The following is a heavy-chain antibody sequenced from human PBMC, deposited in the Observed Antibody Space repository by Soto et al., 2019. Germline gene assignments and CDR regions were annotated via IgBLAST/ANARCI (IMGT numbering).Heavy chain of an antibody. J-gene: IGHJ5*02. CDR1: GGTFSSYA. Sequence: GASVKVSCKASGGTFSSYAISWVRQAPGQGLEWMGGIIPIFGTANYAQKFQGRVTITADKSTSTAYMELSSLRSEDTAVYYCARDRASEYDILTGYYSTWFDPWGQGTLVTVSS. CDR3: ARDRASEYDILTGYYSTWFDP. V-gene: IGHV1-69*06. D-gene: IGHD3-9*01. CDR2: IIPIFGTA.